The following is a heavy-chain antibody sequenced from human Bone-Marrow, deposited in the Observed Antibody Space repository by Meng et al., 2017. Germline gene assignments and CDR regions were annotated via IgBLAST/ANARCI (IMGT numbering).Heavy chain of an antibody. V-gene: IGHV4-39*07. CDR3: ARDHRRSGWYGY. D-gene: IGHD6-19*01. CDR1: GGSISSGGYY. CDR2: IYYSGST. Sequence: SETLSLTCTVSGGSISSGGYYWSWIRQHPGKGLEWIGSIYYSGSTYYNPSLKSRVTISVDTSKNQFSLKLSSVTAADTAVYYCARDHRRSGWYGYWGQGTLVTVSS. J-gene: IGHJ4*02.